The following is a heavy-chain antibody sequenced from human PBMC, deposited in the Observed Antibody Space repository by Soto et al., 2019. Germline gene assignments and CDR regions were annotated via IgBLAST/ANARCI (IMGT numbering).Heavy chain of an antibody. CDR2: IYYSGST. D-gene: IGHD6-19*01. CDR1: VGSISSSSYY. CDR3: ARLGAAVAGTLDY. V-gene: IGHV4-39*01. Sequence: PSETLSINCTVSVGSISSSSYYWGWILQPPGKGLEWIGSIYYSGSTYYNPSLKSRVTISVDTSKNQFSLKLSSVTAADTAVYYCARLGAAVAGTLDYWGQGTLVTVSS. J-gene: IGHJ4*02.